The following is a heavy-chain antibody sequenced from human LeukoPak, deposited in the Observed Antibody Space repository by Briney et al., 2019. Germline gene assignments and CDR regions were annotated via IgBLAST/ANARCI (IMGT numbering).Heavy chain of an antibody. CDR2: INTDGSGT. J-gene: IGHJ4*02. CDR3: TRDYRADYYFDH. D-gene: IGHD3-10*01. CDR1: GFTFSSYW. Sequence: GGSLRLSCAASGFTFSSYWMHWVRHVPGKGPVWVARINTDGSGTTYADSVKGRFTISRDNAKNTLYLQMNSLRAEDMAIYYCTRDYRADYYFDHWGQGTLVTVSS. V-gene: IGHV3-74*01.